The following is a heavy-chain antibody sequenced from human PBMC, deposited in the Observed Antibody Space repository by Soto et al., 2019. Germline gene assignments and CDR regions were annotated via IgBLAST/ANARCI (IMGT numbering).Heavy chain of an antibody. CDR2: INHSGST. V-gene: IGHV4-34*01. CDR3: ARENSVSSYGYGLSY. D-gene: IGHD5-18*01. Sequence: SETLSLTCAVYGGSFSGYYWSWIRQPPGKGLEWIGEINHSGSTNYNPSLKSRVTISVDTSKNQFSLKLSSVTAADTAVYYCARENSVSSYGYGLSYWGQGTLVTVSS. CDR1: GGSFSGYY. J-gene: IGHJ4*02.